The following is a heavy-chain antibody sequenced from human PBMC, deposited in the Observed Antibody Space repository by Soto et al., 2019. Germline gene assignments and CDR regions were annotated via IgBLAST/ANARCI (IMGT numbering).Heavy chain of an antibody. Sequence: VQLVESGGGLVQPGGSLRLSCAASGFTFTHYRIHWVRQAPGKGLVWVSRVNGDGSSTNYADSVKGRFTISRDNARNTVYLQMTSLRAEDTAVYYCARADDWNYVYDFWGQGTLVTVSS. V-gene: IGHV3-74*01. CDR3: ARADDWNYVYDF. D-gene: IGHD1-7*01. J-gene: IGHJ4*02. CDR2: VNGDGSST. CDR1: GFTFTHYR.